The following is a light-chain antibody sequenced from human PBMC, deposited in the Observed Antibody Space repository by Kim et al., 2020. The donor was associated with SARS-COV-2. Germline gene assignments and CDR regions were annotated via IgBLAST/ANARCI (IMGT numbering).Light chain of an antibody. CDR3: QQYGSSPLYT. V-gene: IGKV3-20*01. J-gene: IGKJ2*01. CDR2: GAS. CDR1: QSVSDNY. Sequence: SPGARATLSCRASQSVSDNYLAWYQQKPGQAPRLLVYGASSRATGIPDRVSGSGSGTDFTLTISRLEPEDSAVYYCQQYGSSPLYTFGQGTKLEI.